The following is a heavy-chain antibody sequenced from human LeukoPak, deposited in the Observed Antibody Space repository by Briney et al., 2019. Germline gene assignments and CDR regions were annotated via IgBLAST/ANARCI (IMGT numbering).Heavy chain of an antibody. D-gene: IGHD1-26*01. CDR1: GGTFSSYA. Sequence: SVKVSCRASGGTFSSYAISWVRQAPGQGLEWMGGIIPIFGTANYAQKFQGRVTITADESTSTAYMELSSLRSEDTAVYYCARGMVGLGATAHFDYWGQGTLVTVSS. V-gene: IGHV1-69*01. J-gene: IGHJ4*02. CDR2: IIPIFGTA. CDR3: ARGMVGLGATAHFDY.